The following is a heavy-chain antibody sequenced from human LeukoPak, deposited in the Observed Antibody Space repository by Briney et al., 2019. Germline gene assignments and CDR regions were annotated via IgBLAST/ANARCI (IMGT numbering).Heavy chain of an antibody. D-gene: IGHD3-10*01. CDR2: IIPIFGTA. J-gene: IGHJ4*02. V-gene: IGHV1-69*01. CDR3: ASDLFGSGSYYPEYYFDY. CDR1: GGTISSYA. Sequence: SVKVSCKASGGTISSYAISWVRQAPGQGLEWMGGIIPIFGTANYAQKFQGRVTITADESTSTAYMELSSLRSEDTAVYYCASDLFGSGSYYPEYYFDYWGQGTLVTVSS.